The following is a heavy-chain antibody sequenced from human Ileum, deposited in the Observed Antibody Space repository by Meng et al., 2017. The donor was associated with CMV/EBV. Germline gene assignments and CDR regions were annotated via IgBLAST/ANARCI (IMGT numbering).Heavy chain of an antibody. CDR3: ARDSYSSSWAMDY. CDR2: IYTSGST. D-gene: IGHD6-13*01. Sequence: VQMQDAGTGLVQPSPTLSPTCTVSGGSISSGSYYWSWIRQPAGKGLEWIGRIYTSGSTNYNPSLKSRVTISVDTSKNQFSLKLSSVTAADTAVYYCARDSYSSSWAMDYWGQGTLVTVSS. CDR1: GGSISSGSYY. J-gene: IGHJ4*02. V-gene: IGHV4-61*02.